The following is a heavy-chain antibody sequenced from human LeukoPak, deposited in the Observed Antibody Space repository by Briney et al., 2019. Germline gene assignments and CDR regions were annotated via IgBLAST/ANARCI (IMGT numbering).Heavy chain of an antibody. D-gene: IGHD2-15*01. V-gene: IGHV4-39*07. CDR1: GDSLRTTTYY. Sequence: SETLSLTCTVSGDSLRTTTYYWNWIRQPPGKGLEWIGGLYHSGTIYYNPSLKSRVTISADKSKNHFSLKLTSVTAADTAVYYCARTKLYCSGGSCYSSLDYWGQGTLVTVSS. CDR2: LYHSGTI. J-gene: IGHJ4*02. CDR3: ARTKLYCSGGSCYSSLDY.